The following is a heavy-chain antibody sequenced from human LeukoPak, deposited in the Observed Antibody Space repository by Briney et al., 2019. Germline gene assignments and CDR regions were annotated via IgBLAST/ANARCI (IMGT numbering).Heavy chain of an antibody. J-gene: IGHJ4*02. Sequence: GGSLRLSCAASGFIFSNSNLNWVRQTPGKGLEWISYISTSSTTTYYADSVKGRFTISRDNAKNSLYLQMNSLRAEDTAVYYCARGRSYYYFDYWGQGTLVTVSS. V-gene: IGHV3-48*01. CDR2: ISTSSTTT. CDR3: ARGRSYYYFDY. D-gene: IGHD1-26*01. CDR1: GFIFSNSN.